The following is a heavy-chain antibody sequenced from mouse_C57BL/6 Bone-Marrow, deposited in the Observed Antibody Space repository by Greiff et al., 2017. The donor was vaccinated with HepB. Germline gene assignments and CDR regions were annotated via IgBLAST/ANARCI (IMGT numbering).Heavy chain of an antibody. J-gene: IGHJ1*03. Sequence: EVKLVESGGDLVKPGGSLKLSCAASGFTFSSYGMSWVRQTPDKRLEWVATISSGGSYTYYPDSVKGRFTISRDNAKNTLYLQMSSLKSEDTAMYYCARQRRSDYYGSSYPSYWYFDVWGTGTTVTVSS. CDR2: ISSGGSYT. V-gene: IGHV5-6*01. CDR1: GFTFSSYG. D-gene: IGHD1-1*01. CDR3: ARQRRSDYYGSSYPSYWYFDV.